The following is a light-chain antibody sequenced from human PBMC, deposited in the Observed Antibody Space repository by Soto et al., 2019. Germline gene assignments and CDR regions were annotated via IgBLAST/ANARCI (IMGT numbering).Light chain of an antibody. CDR3: QHYGAAPIT. CDR1: QSVGGN. V-gene: IGKV3-20*01. J-gene: IGKJ5*01. CDR2: GAS. Sequence: EIVFTQSRGSLSLSPGDRATLSCRASQSVGGNVAWYQQIPGQPPKLLIFGASSRATGIADKFSGSGSGTDCTLTISRLEQADCALYYCQHYGAAPITFGQGTRLEIK.